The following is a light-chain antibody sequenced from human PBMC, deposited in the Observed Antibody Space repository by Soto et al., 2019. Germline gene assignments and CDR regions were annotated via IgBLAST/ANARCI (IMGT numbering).Light chain of an antibody. CDR3: QQFGTSPRYT. J-gene: IGKJ2*01. Sequence: EILLTQSPGTLSLSPGERATLSCRTSQSVGSTYLAWYQQKPGQAPRLLIYEASRRATGIPDRFSGSGSGTDFTRTISRLETEDFAVFYCQQFGTSPRYTFGQGTKLEI. CDR2: EAS. V-gene: IGKV3-20*01. CDR1: QSVGSTY.